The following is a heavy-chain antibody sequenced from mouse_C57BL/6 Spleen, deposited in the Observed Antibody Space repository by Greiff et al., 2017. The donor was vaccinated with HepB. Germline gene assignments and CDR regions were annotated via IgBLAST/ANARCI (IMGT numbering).Heavy chain of an antibody. V-gene: IGHV1-55*01. CDR3: ASRYDYDEEAWFAY. D-gene: IGHD2-4*01. J-gene: IGHJ3*01. Sequence: VQLQQSGAELVKPGASVKMSCKASGYTFTSYWITWVKQRPGQGLEWIGDIYPGSGSNNYNEKFKSKATLTVDTSSSTAYMQLSSLTSEDSAVYYCASRYDYDEEAWFAYWGQGTLVTVSA. CDR1: GYTFTSYW. CDR2: IYPGSGSN.